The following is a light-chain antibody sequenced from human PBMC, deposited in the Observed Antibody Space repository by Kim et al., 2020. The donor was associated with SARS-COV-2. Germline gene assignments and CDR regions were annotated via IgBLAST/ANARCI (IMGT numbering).Light chain of an antibody. CDR1: QSVSNSY. CDR3: QQYGSSPKT. Sequence: SPGERATLSCGASQSVSNSYLAWYQQNPGLAPRLLVYDASTRATGIPDRFSGSGSGTDFTLTISRLEPEDFAVYYCQQYGSSPKTFGQGTKVDIK. V-gene: IGKV3D-20*01. J-gene: IGKJ1*01. CDR2: DAS.